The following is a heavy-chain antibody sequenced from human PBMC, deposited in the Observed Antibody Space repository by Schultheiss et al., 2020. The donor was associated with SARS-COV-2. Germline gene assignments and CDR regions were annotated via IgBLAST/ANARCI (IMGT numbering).Heavy chain of an antibody. CDR2: INHSGST. J-gene: IGHJ4*02. Sequence: SETLSLTCSVSGGSISSYYWSWIRQPPGKGLEWIGEINHSGSTNYNPSLKSRVTISVDTSKNQFSLKLSSVTAADTAVYYCARVARIAVAGTLRYWGQGTLVTVSS. CDR3: ARVARIAVAGTLRY. V-gene: IGHV4-34*01. D-gene: IGHD6-19*01. CDR1: GGSISSYY.